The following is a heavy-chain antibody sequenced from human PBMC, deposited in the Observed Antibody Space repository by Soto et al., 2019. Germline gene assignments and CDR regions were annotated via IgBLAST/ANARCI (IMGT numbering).Heavy chain of an antibody. Sequence: GASVKVSCNASGYTFSSHGIIWVRQAPGQGLEWMGWISGYNGNAKYAQRFQGRVTMTTDTSTSTVYMDLRSLGSDDSAVYYCAREGSYGWYDCWGQGTLVTVSS. CDR3: AREGSYGWYDC. J-gene: IGHJ5*01. V-gene: IGHV1-18*01. CDR1: GYTFSSHG. CDR2: ISGYNGNA. D-gene: IGHD2-15*01.